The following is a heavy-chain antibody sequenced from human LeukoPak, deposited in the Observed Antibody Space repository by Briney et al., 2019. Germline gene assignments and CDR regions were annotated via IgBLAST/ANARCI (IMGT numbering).Heavy chain of an antibody. CDR2: IYYSGGT. CDR1: GGSISSYY. D-gene: IGHD6-13*01. Sequence: PSETLSLTCTASGGSISSYYWSWIRQPPGKGLEWIGYIYYSGGTNYNPSLKSRVTISVDTSKNQFSLKLSSVTAADTAVYYCARNGVEQQLVYFDYWGQGTLVTVSS. V-gene: IGHV4-59*01. J-gene: IGHJ4*02. CDR3: ARNGVEQQLVYFDY.